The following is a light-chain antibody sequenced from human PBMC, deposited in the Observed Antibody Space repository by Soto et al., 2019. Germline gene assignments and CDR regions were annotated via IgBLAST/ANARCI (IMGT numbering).Light chain of an antibody. CDR2: KAS. Sequence: DIQMTQSPSTLSGSVGDRVTITCRASQTISSWLAWYQQKPGKAPKLLIYKASTLKSGVPSRFSGSGSGTEFTLTISSLQPGDFATYYCQQYNSYPLTFGGGTKVHIK. V-gene: IGKV1-5*03. CDR1: QTISSW. J-gene: IGKJ4*01. CDR3: QQYNSYPLT.